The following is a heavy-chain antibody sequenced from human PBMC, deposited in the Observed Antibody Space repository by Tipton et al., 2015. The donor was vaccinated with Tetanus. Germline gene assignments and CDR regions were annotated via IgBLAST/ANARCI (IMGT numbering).Heavy chain of an antibody. CDR1: GLFFQNAW. J-gene: IGHJ4*02. Sequence: SLRLSCATSGLFFQNAWMNWVRQAPGKGLEWVGRIKNKADGGTTDYSARVKDRFSISRDDSKDTLFLQMNSLKTEDTAVYYCTTSGIVGSGYRVDSGGRGTLVVVSS. CDR2: IKNKADGGTT. V-gene: IGHV3-15*07. CDR3: TTSGIVGSGYRVDS. D-gene: IGHD1-26*01.